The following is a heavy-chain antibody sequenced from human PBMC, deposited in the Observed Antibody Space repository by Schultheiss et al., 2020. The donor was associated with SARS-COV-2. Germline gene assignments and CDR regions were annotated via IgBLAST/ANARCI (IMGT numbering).Heavy chain of an antibody. CDR3: ARHANYDSSGYRYYGMDV. CDR2: IYPGDSDT. J-gene: IGHJ6*02. CDR1: GYSFTSYW. D-gene: IGHD3-22*01. V-gene: IGHV5-51*01. Sequence: GGSLRLSCKGSGYSFTSYWIGWVRQMPGKGLEWMGIIYPGDSDTRYSPSFQGQVTISADKSIRTAYLQWSSLQASDTAMYYCARHANYDSSGYRYYGMDVWGQGTTVTVSS.